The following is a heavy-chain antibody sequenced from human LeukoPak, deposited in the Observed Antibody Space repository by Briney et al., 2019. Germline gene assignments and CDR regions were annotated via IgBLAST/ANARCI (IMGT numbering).Heavy chain of an antibody. D-gene: IGHD4-17*01. CDR2: IYYSGST. CDR3: ARRLYGDYIDALDI. V-gene: IGHV4-59*08. Sequence: PSETLSLTCTVSGGSISSYYWSWIRQPPGKGLEWIGYIYYSGSTNYNPSLKSRVTISVDTSKNQFSLKLSSVTAADTAVYYCARRLYGDYIDALDIWGQGTMVTVSS. J-gene: IGHJ3*02. CDR1: GGSISSYY.